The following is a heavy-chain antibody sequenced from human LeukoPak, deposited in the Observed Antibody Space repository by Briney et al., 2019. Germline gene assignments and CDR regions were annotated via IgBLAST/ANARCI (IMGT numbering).Heavy chain of an antibody. D-gene: IGHD3-3*01. CDR1: GYTLTELS. V-gene: IGHV1-24*01. Sequence: ASVKVSCKVSGYTLTELSMHWVRQAPGKGLEWMGGFDPEGGETIYAQKFQGRVTMTEDTSTDTAYMELSSLRSEDTAVYYCATGVEYYDFWSGYYPFDYWGQGTLVTVSS. CDR2: FDPEGGET. CDR3: ATGVEYYDFWSGYYPFDY. J-gene: IGHJ4*02.